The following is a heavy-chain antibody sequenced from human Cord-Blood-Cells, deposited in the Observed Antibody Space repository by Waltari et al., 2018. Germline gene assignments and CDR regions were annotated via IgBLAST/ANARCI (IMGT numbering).Heavy chain of an antibody. J-gene: IGHJ2*01. CDR1: GVTVSSTH. D-gene: IGHD3-10*01. CDR3: ATRGGFGELFD. V-gene: IGHV3-53*01. CDR2: IYSGGST. Sequence: EVQLVESGGGLIQPGGSLRLSCAASGVTVSSTHMSWVRQAPGKGLEWVSVIYSGGSTYDADSVKGRFTISRDNSKNTLYLQMNSLRAEDTAVYYCATRGGFGELFDWGRGTLVTVSS.